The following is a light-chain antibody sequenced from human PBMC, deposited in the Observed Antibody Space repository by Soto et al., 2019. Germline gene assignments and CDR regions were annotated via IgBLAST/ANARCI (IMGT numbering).Light chain of an antibody. CDR3: SSYTTSSTRV. CDR2: EVS. V-gene: IGLV2-14*02. CDR1: SSDVGSYNL. Sequence: QSVLTQPASVSGSPGQSITISCTGNSSDVGSYNLVSWYQQLPGKAPKLMIYEVSNRPSGVSDRFSGSKSGNTASLTISGLQAEDEADYYCSSYTTSSTRVFGGGTKLTVL. J-gene: IGLJ3*02.